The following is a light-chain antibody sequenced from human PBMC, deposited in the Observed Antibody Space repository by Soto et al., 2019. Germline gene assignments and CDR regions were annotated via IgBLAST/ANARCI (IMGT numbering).Light chain of an antibody. CDR1: QAVSNF. Sequence: DIQMTQSPSSLSASVGDRVTITCRASQAVSNFVAWYQHRPGMAPKVLMYAASTLQTGVSSRFIGSGSGTDFTLTISRLLPEDFATYYCKQTHSAPWTFGQGTRVDVK. CDR2: AAS. J-gene: IGKJ1*01. V-gene: IGKV1-39*01. CDR3: KQTHSAPWT.